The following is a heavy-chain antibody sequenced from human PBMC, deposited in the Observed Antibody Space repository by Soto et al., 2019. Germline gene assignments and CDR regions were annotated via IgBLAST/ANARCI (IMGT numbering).Heavy chain of an antibody. CDR1: GFIFSSYA. Sequence: QVQLVESGGGVVQPGRSLRLSCGASGFIFSSYAMHWVRQAPGTGLEWVALISDDGSNGYYADSVKGRFTISRDISKNTLYLQMNSLRDEDTATYYCAKTKKSFGSASEFYAMDVWGQGTTVTVSS. CDR3: AKTKKSFGSASEFYAMDV. V-gene: IGHV3-30*18. CDR2: ISDDGSNG. J-gene: IGHJ6*02. D-gene: IGHD6-6*01.